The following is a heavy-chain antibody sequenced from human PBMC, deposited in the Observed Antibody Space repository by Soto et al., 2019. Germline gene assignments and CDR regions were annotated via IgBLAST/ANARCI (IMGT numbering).Heavy chain of an antibody. V-gene: IGHV4-59*08. J-gene: IGHJ3*02. CDR3: ARHLLLYYYDSSGYYLRDAFDI. CDR2: ISYGGST. Sequence: SETLSLTCTVSGGSISSYYWSWIRQPPGKGLEWIGYISYGGSTNYNPSLKSRVTISVDTSKNQFSLKLSSVTAADTAVYYCARHLLLYYYDSSGYYLRDAFDIWGQGTMVTVSS. CDR1: GGSISSYY. D-gene: IGHD3-22*01.